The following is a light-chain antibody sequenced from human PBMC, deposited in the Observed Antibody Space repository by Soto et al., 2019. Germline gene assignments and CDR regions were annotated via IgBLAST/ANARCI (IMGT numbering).Light chain of an antibody. CDR3: QQYDSSPRT. Sequence: DTMLTQSPGTLALSQGEGATLSCRASQSLSGRYLAWYQQKPGQAPRLLIYGASTRATGIPDRFSGSGSGTDFTLTISRLEPEDFAVYYCQQYDSSPRTFGQGTKVDIK. V-gene: IGKV3-20*01. CDR2: GAS. J-gene: IGKJ1*01. CDR1: QSLSGRY.